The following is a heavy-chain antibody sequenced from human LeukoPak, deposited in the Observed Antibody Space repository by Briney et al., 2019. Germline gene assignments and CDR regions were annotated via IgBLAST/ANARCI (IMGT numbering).Heavy chain of an antibody. Sequence: PGGSLRLSCAASGVTIAAYARYWVRQLPGKRLEWVSLISGDSDNRYSAASVKGRFTISRDNSKNSLYLQMNSLTAEDTALYYCAIAYESGSFYRAFAYWGQGALVTVSS. J-gene: IGHJ4*02. CDR3: AIAYESGSFYRAFAY. V-gene: IGHV3-43*02. CDR1: GVTIAAYA. CDR2: ISGDSDNR. D-gene: IGHD3-10*01.